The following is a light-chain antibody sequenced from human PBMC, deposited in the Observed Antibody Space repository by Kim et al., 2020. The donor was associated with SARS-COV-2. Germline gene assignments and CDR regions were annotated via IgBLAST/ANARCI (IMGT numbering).Light chain of an antibody. Sequence: EFVLTQSPGTLSLSPGERATLSCGASQSVASSYLAWYQQGPGQAPSLLIYDASNRATGIPDRFSGSGSGTDFRPTISTVEPEDFSVYYCQQYGSSPPTFGQGTKVDIK. J-gene: IGKJ1*01. V-gene: IGKV3-20*01. CDR1: QSVASSY. CDR2: DAS. CDR3: QQYGSSPPT.